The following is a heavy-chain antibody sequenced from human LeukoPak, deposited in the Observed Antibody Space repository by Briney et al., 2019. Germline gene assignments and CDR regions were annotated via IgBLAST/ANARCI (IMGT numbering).Heavy chain of an antibody. J-gene: IGHJ4*02. D-gene: IGHD5-12*01. V-gene: IGHV4-34*01. CDR3: ASSWIGGSY. CDR1: GGSFSGYY. CDR2: INHSGST. Sequence: SETLSLTCAVYGGSFSGYYWSWIRQPPGKGLEWIGEINHSGSTNYNPSLKSRVTISVDTSKNQFSLKLSSVTAADTAVYHCASSWIGGSYWGQGTLVTVSS.